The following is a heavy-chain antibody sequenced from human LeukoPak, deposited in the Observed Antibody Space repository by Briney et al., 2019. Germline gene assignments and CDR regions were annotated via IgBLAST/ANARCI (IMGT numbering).Heavy chain of an antibody. CDR1: GFSFTTYW. CDR3: ASHRAAFDI. V-gene: IGHV3-7*01. Sequence: GGSLRLSCAASGFSFTTYWMSWVRQAPGKGLEWVANIKQDGTEKYYVDSVKGRFTISRDNAKNSLYLQMNSLRVEDTAVYYCASHRAAFDIWGQGTMVTVSS. CDR2: IKQDGTEK. D-gene: IGHD1-14*01. J-gene: IGHJ3*02.